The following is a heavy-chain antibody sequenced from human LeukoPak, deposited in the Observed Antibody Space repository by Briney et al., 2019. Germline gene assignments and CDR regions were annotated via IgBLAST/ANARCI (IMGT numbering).Heavy chain of an antibody. J-gene: IGHJ5*02. Sequence: PSETLSLTCAVYGGSFSGYYWSWIRQPPGKGLEWIGEINHSGSTNYNPSLKSRVTISVDTSKNQFSLKLSSVTAADMAVYYCARARGYCSGGSCHNWFDPWGQGTLVTVSS. V-gene: IGHV4-34*01. CDR1: GGSFSGYY. CDR2: INHSGST. D-gene: IGHD2-15*01. CDR3: ARARGYCSGGSCHNWFDP.